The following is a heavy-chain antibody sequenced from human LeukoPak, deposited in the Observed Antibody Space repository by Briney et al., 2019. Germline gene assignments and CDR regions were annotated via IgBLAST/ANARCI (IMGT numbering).Heavy chain of an antibody. J-gene: IGHJ4*02. CDR3: ARHVHSGHPYYFDY. V-gene: IGHV4-59*08. Sequence: SETLSLTCTVSGGSISSYYWSWIRQPPGKGLEWIGYIYYGGSTNYNPSLKSRVTISVDTSKNQFSLKLSSVTAADTAVYYCARHVHSGHPYYFDYWGQGTLVTVSS. CDR1: GGSISSYY. D-gene: IGHD6-19*01. CDR2: IYYGGST.